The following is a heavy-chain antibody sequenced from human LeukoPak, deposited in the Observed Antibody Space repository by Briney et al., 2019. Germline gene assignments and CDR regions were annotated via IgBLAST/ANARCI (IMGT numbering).Heavy chain of an antibody. CDR1: GFSFTKYW. J-gene: IGHJ4*02. CDR3: AKVLPNPTSYFDY. CDR2: INEGGSEK. V-gene: IGHV3-7*03. D-gene: IGHD2-15*01. Sequence: GGSLRLSCAASGFSFTKYWMKWVRQAPGGGPEWLANINEGGSEKYHADSVRGRFTISRDNSKNTLYLQMNSLRAEDTAVYYCAKVLPNPTSYFDYWGQGTLVTVSS.